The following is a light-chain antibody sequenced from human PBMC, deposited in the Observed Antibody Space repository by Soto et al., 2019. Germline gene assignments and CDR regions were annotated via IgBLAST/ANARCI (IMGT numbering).Light chain of an antibody. CDR1: QSVTNW. Sequence: DIQMTHSPSTLSASVGERVTITCRASQSVTNWLAWYQQKPGKATKLLIYDVSSLESGVPSRFSGSGSGTELILTISSRQPEDFASYYCQQYDSYSWTFGQGTKVEMK. J-gene: IGKJ1*01. V-gene: IGKV1-5*01. CDR2: DVS. CDR3: QQYDSYSWT.